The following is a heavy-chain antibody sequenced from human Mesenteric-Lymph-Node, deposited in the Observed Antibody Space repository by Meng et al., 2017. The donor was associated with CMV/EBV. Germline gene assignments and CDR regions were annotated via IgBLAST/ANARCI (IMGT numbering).Heavy chain of an antibody. D-gene: IGHD1-7*01. CDR2: MYHTGRA. V-gene: IGHV4-4*02. Sequence: VSCVAINNATCGICVRQPPGKGLEWIAEMYHTGRANYTPSLKSRVTISLDKSKNHFSLRLTSVTAADTAIYYCARHNWDYVGNWFDPWGPGTLVTVSS. CDR1: CVAINNATC. CDR3: ARHNWDYVGNWFDP. J-gene: IGHJ5*02.